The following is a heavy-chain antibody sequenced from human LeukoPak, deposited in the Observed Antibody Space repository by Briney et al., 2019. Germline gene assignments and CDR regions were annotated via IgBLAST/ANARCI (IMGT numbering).Heavy chain of an antibody. Sequence: GASVKVSCKASGITFSKNCISWVRQAPGQGLEWMGRFIPMVGVAAHAQKFQGRITITEDRSANTAFMELSSLTSEDTAVYYCARIKAVGVPVAIDAYYSYGMDVWGQGTAVAVSS. J-gene: IGHJ6*02. V-gene: IGHV1-69*02. CDR2: FIPMVGVA. CDR1: GITFSKNC. CDR3: ARIKAVGVPVAIDAYYSYGMDV. D-gene: IGHD2-2*01.